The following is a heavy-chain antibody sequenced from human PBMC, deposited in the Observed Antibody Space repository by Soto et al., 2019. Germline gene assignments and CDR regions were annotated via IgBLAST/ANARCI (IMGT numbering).Heavy chain of an antibody. J-gene: IGHJ6*02. CDR2: IYYSGST. Sequence: SETLSLTCTVSGGSISSGGYYWSWIRQHPGKGLEWIGYIYYSGSTYYNPSLKSRVTISVDTSKNQFSLKLSSVTAADTAVHYCARYDFWSGYPRDYYYYGMDVWGQGTTVTVSS. V-gene: IGHV4-31*03. CDR1: GGSISSGGYY. CDR3: ARYDFWSGYPRDYYYYGMDV. D-gene: IGHD3-3*01.